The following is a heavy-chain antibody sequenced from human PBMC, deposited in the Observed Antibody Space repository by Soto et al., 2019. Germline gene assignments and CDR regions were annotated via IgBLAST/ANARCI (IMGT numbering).Heavy chain of an antibody. Sequence: SETLSLTCTVSGGSISSSSYYWGWIRQPPGKGLEWIGSIYYSGSTYYNPSLKSRVTISVDTSKNQFSLKLSSVTAADTAVYYCARSRYFDYWGQGTLVTVSS. CDR2: IYYSGST. V-gene: IGHV4-39*01. CDR3: ARSRYFDY. CDR1: GGSISSSSYY. D-gene: IGHD2-2*01. J-gene: IGHJ4*02.